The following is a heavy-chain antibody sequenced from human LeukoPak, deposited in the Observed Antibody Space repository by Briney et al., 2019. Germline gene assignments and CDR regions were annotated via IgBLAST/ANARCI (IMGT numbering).Heavy chain of an antibody. D-gene: IGHD5-18*01. J-gene: IGHJ4*02. V-gene: IGHV3-30*18. CDR3: AKGYSYGSIDY. CDR2: ISYDGSNK. CDR1: GFTFSSYG. Sequence: KTGGSLRLSCAASGFTFSSYGMHWVRQAPGKGLEWVAVISYDGSNKYYADSVKGRFTISRDNSKNTLYLQMNSLRAEDTAVYYCAKGYSYGSIDYWGQGTLVTVSS.